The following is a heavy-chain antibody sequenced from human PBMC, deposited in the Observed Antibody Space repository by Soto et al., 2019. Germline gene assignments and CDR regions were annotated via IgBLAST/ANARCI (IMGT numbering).Heavy chain of an antibody. CDR3: AEDTSRSFDY. CDR1: GYTFSNYV. D-gene: IGHD2-15*01. Sequence: HVQLLQSGGELKKPGASVKVSCKTSGYTFSNYVISWVRQAPGQGLEWMGWISPYNGNTKYGEKFQGRVTMTTDTITRTALMQLRNLRIDETAVYYCAEDTSRSFDYWGQGTLVTVSS. V-gene: IGHV1-18*01. J-gene: IGHJ4*02. CDR2: ISPYNGNT.